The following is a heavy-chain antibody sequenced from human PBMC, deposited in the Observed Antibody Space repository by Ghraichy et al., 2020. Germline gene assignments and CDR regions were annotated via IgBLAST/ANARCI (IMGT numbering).Heavy chain of an antibody. CDR1: GYTFTTYG. CDR2: ISGNNGNT. J-gene: IGHJ5*02. CDR3: ARDGIAVSGTPFDP. D-gene: IGHD6-19*01. V-gene: IGHV1-18*01. Sequence: ASVKVSCKASGYTFTTYGISWVRQAPGQGLEWMGWISGNNGNTNYAQKFQGRVTMTTDTSTSTAYMELRSLRADDTAVYYCARDGIAVSGTPFDPWGQGTLVTVSS.